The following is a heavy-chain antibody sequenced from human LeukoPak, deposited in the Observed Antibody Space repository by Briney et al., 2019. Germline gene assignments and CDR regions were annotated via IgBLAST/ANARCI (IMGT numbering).Heavy chain of an antibody. D-gene: IGHD6-19*01. CDR3: ARGSSGWSRADY. V-gene: IGHV3-66*01. CDR1: GFIFSSYS. CDR2: IYRSGDT. Sequence: PGGSLRLSCAAAGFIFSSYSINWVRQAPGKGLEWVSVIYRSGDTYYTDSVKGRFTISRDDSKNMLYLQMNSLRVEDTAVYYCARGSSGWSRADYWGQGTLVTVSS. J-gene: IGHJ4*02.